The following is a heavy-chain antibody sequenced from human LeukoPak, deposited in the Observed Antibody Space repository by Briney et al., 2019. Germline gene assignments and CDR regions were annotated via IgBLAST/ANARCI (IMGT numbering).Heavy chain of an antibody. Sequence: ASVKVSCKASGGTFSSYAMSWVRQAPGKGLEWVSAISGSGGSTYYADSVKGRFTISRDNSKNTLYLQMNSLRAEDTAVYYCAKEPNTYDFWSGYLSWGQGTLVTVSS. V-gene: IGHV3-23*01. J-gene: IGHJ5*02. CDR3: AKEPNTYDFWSGYLS. CDR2: ISGSGGST. CDR1: GGTFSSYA. D-gene: IGHD3-3*01.